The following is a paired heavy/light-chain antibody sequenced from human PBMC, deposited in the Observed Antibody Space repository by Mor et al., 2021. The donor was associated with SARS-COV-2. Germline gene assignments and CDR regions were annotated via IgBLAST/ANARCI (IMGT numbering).Light chain of an antibody. J-gene: IGLJ2*01. CDR2: GNS. V-gene: IGLV1-40*01. Sequence: QSVLTQPPSVSGAPGQRITISCTGSSSSIGAGYDVHWYQQFPGRAPKLLISGNSNRPSGVPDRFSGSKSGTTASLAITGLQAEDEADYHCQSYDRSLRALVFGGGTKLTVL. CDR3: QSYDRSLRALV. CDR1: SSSIGAGYD.
Heavy chain of an antibody. CDR1: DDSISSGDYH. CDR2: IYYSGTT. D-gene: IGHD1-1*01. CDR3: ARVSDAWNQPLPDP. Sequence: QVQLQESGPGLVKPSQTLSLTCTVSDDSISSGDYHWSWIRQHPGKGLEWIGYIYYSGTTYYHPSLKSRVTISVDTSRNQFSLGLSSVTAADTAVYYCARVSDAWNQPLPDPWGHGTLVTVSS. V-gene: IGHV4-31*03. J-gene: IGHJ5*02.